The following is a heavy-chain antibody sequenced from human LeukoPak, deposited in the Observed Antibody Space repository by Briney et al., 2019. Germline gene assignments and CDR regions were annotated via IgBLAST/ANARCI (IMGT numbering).Heavy chain of an antibody. D-gene: IGHD4-11*01. CDR1: GYTFTNYY. Sequence: GASVKVSCKASGYTFTNYYIHWVRQAPGQGLEWMGWINPNSGGTNYAQKFQGRVTMTRDTSISTAYMELSGLRSDDTAVYYCARDYSNYGFDYWGQGTLVTVSS. CDR2: INPNSGGT. J-gene: IGHJ4*02. V-gene: IGHV1-2*02. CDR3: ARDYSNYGFDY.